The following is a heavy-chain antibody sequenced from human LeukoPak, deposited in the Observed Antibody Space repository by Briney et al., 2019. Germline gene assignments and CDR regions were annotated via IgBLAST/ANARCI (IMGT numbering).Heavy chain of an antibody. CDR3: ARDNSPSWVRGIIIGGAFDI. CDR1: GFTFSSYE. D-gene: IGHD3-10*01. CDR2: ISSSGSTI. V-gene: IGHV3-48*03. J-gene: IGHJ3*02. Sequence: QPGGSLRLSCAASGFTFSSYEMNWVRQAPGKGLEWVSYISSSGSTIYYADSVKGRFTISRDNAKNSLYLQMNSLRAEDTAVYYYARDNSPSWVRGIIIGGAFDIWGQGTMVTVSS.